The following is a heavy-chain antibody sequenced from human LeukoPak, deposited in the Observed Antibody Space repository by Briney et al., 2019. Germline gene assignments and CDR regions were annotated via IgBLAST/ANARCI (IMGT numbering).Heavy chain of an antibody. J-gene: IGHJ4*02. Sequence: GGVLRISRAASGITLCPHAMALGRPAPGKGLGWVSTISGSGGSTYYADSVKGRFTISRDNSKNTQYLQMNSLRAEYTAVYYCAKGRLVVADYWGQGTLVTVSS. CDR3: AKGRLVVADY. D-gene: IGHD3-22*01. V-gene: IGHV3-23*01. CDR2: ISGSGGST. CDR1: GITLCPHA.